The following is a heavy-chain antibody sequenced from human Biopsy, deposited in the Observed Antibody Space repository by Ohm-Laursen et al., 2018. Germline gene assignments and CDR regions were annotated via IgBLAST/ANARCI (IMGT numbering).Heavy chain of an antibody. V-gene: IGHV3-30*18. J-gene: IGHJ3*02. CDR1: GFNFNDYG. Sequence: SLRLSCSASGFNFNDYGMHWVRQAPGKGLEWVAVISYDGSNKYYADSVKGRFTISRDNSKNTLYLQMNSLRAEDTAVYYCAKDMGSGYGGNSGDAFDIWGQGTMVTVSS. CDR2: ISYDGSNK. CDR3: AKDMGSGYGGNSGDAFDI. D-gene: IGHD4-23*01.